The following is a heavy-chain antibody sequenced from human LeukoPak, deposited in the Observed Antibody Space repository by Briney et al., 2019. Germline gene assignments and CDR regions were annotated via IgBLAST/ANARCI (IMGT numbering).Heavy chain of an antibody. Sequence: GGSLRLSCAASGFTFSSHGMHWVRQAPGKGLEWVAVISYDGSNKYYADSVKGRFTISRDNAKNSLYLQMNSLRAEDTAVYYCTRPLGSSGNDAFDIWGQGTMVTVSS. V-gene: IGHV3-30*03. CDR3: TRPLGSSGNDAFDI. CDR2: ISYDGSNK. CDR1: GFTFSSHG. J-gene: IGHJ3*02. D-gene: IGHD3-22*01.